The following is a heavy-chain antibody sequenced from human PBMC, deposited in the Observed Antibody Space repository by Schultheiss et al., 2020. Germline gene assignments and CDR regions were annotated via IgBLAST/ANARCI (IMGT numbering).Heavy chain of an antibody. Sequence: SGPTLVKPTQTLTLTCTFSGFSLSTSGVGVGWIRQPPGKALEWLALIYWNDDKRYSPSLKSRLTITKDTSKNQVVLTMTNMDPVDTATYYCAHARLDSSGPNWFDPWGQGTLVTGSS. CDR2: IYWNDDK. CDR1: GFSLSTSGVG. V-gene: IGHV2-5*01. D-gene: IGHD3-22*01. CDR3: AHARLDSSGPNWFDP. J-gene: IGHJ5*02.